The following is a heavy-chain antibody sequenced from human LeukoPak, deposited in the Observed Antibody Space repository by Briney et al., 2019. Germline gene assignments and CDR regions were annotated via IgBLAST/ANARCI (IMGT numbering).Heavy chain of an antibody. CDR2: IIPIFGTA. CDR1: GGTFSSYA. CDR3: ARGKSHFGDYYDSSGPFDY. D-gene: IGHD3-22*01. Sequence: ASVKVSCKASGGTFSSYAISWVRQAPGQGLEWMGGIIPIFGTANYAQKFQGRVTITADKSTSTAYMELSSLRSEDTAVYYCARGKSHFGDYYDSSGPFDYWGQGTLVTVSS. V-gene: IGHV1-69*06. J-gene: IGHJ4*02.